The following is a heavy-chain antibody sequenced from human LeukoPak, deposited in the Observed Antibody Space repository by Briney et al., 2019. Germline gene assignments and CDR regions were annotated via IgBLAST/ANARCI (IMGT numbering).Heavy chain of an antibody. D-gene: IGHD4-17*01. Sequence: GGSLRLSCAASGFTFSSYNMNWVRRAPGQGLEWVSTIRTNGAGTHYADSVRGRFTISRDDSKNTLYLQMDSLRAEDTAVYYCARDDYGDSGPLFDYWGQGTLVTVSS. V-gene: IGHV3-23*01. CDR2: IRTNGAGT. J-gene: IGHJ4*02. CDR3: ARDDYGDSGPLFDY. CDR1: GFTFSSYN.